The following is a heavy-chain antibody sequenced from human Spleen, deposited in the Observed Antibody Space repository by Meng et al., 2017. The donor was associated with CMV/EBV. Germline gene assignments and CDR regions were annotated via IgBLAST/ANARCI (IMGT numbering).Heavy chain of an antibody. CDR1: GFSFGSYG. V-gene: IGHV3-30*02. CDR3: AKADSAYFDFRSGYSTPPDY. D-gene: IGHD3-3*01. CDR2: IRYDGNNK. Sequence: GESLKISCAASGFSFGSYGMQWVRQAPGKGLEWVAFIRYDGNNKDYGDSVKGRFTVSRDNSKNMVYLQMNSLSAEDTAVYYCAKADSAYFDFRSGYSTPPDYWGQGTLVTVSS. J-gene: IGHJ4*02.